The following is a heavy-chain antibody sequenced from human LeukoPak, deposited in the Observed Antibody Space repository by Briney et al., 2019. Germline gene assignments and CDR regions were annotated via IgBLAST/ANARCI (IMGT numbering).Heavy chain of an antibody. CDR2: ISISGDST. CDR1: GFTFSSYA. V-gene: IGHV3-23*01. CDR3: TKSGSGWLAYFDC. J-gene: IGHJ4*02. Sequence: GGSLRLSCVASGFTFSSYALTWVRQAPGKGLERVATISISGDSTLYADSVKGRFSISRDNSKNTLFLQMNHLRAEDTAVYYCTKSGSGWLAYFDCWGQGAQVTVSS. D-gene: IGHD6-19*01.